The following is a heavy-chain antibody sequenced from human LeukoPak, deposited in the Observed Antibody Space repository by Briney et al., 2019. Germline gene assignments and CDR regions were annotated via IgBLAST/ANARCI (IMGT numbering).Heavy chain of an antibody. Sequence: GGSLRLSCAASGFTFDDYAMHWVRQAPGKGLEWVANIKQDGSEKYYVDSVKGRFTISRDNAKNSLYLQMNSLRAEDTAVYYCARDCRAYYDFWSGYYNWFDPWGQGTLVTVSS. V-gene: IGHV3-7*03. CDR1: GFTFDDYA. D-gene: IGHD3-3*01. CDR2: IKQDGSEK. J-gene: IGHJ5*02. CDR3: ARDCRAYYDFWSGYYNWFDP.